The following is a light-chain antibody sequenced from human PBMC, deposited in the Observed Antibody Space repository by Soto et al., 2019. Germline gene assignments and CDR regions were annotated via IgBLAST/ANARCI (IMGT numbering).Light chain of an antibody. V-gene: IGLV2-8*01. CDR1: SSDVGGYDY. CDR3: CSYAGSSTRV. J-gene: IGLJ3*02. CDR2: EVT. Sequence: QSALTQPPSASGSPGRSVTISCTGTSSDVGGYDYVSWFQQHPGKAPKLIIYEVTKRPSGVPDRFSGSKSGNTASLTISGLQAEDEADYYCCSYAGSSTRVFGGGTKVTVL.